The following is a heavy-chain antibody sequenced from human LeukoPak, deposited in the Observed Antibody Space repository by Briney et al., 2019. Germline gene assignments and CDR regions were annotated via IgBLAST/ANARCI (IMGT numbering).Heavy chain of an antibody. Sequence: GGSLRLSCAASGFTFSDYGMHWVRQAPGKGLEWVAVIWYNGSNKYYGDSVKGRFTISRDNSKNTLYLQMNSLRAEDTAVYYCAKGIAVVPAAPPGVWGKGTTVTVSS. CDR3: AKGIAVVPAAPPGV. V-gene: IGHV3-33*06. CDR2: IWYNGSNK. J-gene: IGHJ6*04. D-gene: IGHD2-2*01. CDR1: GFTFSDYG.